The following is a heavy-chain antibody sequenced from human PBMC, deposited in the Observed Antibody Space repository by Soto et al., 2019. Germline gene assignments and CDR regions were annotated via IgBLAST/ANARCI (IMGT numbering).Heavy chain of an antibody. V-gene: IGHV1-69*12. Sequence: QVQLVQSGAEVRQPASSVKVSCKTSGGTFSSYAISWVRQAPGQGLEWMGGIVPIVDTSTYAQKFQGRVTITADESTSTAYMGLSSLRSDGTAIYYCVRVVAIPGYPDNWGQGTLVTVSS. CDR3: VRVVAIPGYPDN. J-gene: IGHJ4*02. CDR2: IVPIVDTS. CDR1: GGTFSSYA. D-gene: IGHD5-12*01.